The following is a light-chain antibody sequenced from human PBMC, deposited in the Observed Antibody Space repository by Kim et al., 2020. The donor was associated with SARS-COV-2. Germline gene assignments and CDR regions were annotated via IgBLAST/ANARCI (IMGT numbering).Light chain of an antibody. CDR3: SSYTRSGTLYVI. Sequence: SITISCTGTSSYIGDYKYVSWYQHHPGKAPKLIIYAVSDRPSGISNRFSGSKSGNTASLTISRLQPEDEADYYCSSYTRSGTLYVIFGGGTQLTVL. J-gene: IGLJ2*01. CDR2: AVS. CDR1: SSYIGDYKY. V-gene: IGLV2-14*03.